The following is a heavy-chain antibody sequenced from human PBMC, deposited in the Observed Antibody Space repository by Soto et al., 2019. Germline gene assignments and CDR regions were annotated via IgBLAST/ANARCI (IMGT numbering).Heavy chain of an antibody. Sequence: SVQDSFQVSRWTLPQLSMHWVRQAAGKGLEWMGGFDPEYGETIYAQKFQGRVTMTEDTSTDTAYMELSSLRSEDTAVYYCATIFGGDPDVNWFDPWGQGTLVTVSS. V-gene: IGHV1-24*01. CDR2: FDPEYGET. J-gene: IGHJ5*02. CDR1: RWTLPQLS. D-gene: IGHD2-21*02. CDR3: ATIFGGDPDVNWFDP.